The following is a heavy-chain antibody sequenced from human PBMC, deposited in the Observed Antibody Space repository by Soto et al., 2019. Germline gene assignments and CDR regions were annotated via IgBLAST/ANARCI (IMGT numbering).Heavy chain of an antibody. CDR2: IIPIFGTA. D-gene: IGHD3-10*01. CDR3: ASWNGIWFGEATYYYYGMDV. V-gene: IGHV1-69*06. J-gene: IGHJ6*01. CDR1: GGTFSSYA. Sequence: QVQLVQSGAEVKKPGSSVKVSCKASGGTFSSYAISWVRQAPGQGLEWMGGIIPIFGTANYAQKFQGRVTITADKSTSTAYMELSSLRSEDTAVDYCASWNGIWFGEATYYYYGMDVWGQGPTVTVSA.